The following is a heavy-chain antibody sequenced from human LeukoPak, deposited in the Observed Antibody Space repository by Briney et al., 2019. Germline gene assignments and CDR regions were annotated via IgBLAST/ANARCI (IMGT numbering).Heavy chain of an antibody. V-gene: IGHV1-18*01. CDR1: GYTFTSYG. CDR2: ISAYNGNT. Sequence: ASVKVSCKASGYTFTSYGISWVRQAPRQGLEWMGWISAYNGNTNYAQKLQGRVTMTTDTSTSTAYMELRSLRSDDTAVYYCARDLAAKIDNWFDPWGQGTLVTVSS. CDR3: ARDLAAKIDNWFDP. D-gene: IGHD2-15*01. J-gene: IGHJ5*02.